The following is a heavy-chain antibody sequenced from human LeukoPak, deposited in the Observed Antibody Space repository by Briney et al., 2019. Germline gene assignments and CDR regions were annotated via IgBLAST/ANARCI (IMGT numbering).Heavy chain of an antibody. J-gene: IGHJ4*02. Sequence: GGSLRLSCAASGFTFSNYGMHWVRQAPGKGLEWVAVIWYEGSNKYYADSVKGRFTISKDNSKNTLYLQRNSLRAEDTAVYYCARDGEYSSPARGYFDYWGQGTLVTVSS. V-gene: IGHV3-33*01. D-gene: IGHD6-6*01. CDR1: GFTFSNYG. CDR2: IWYEGSNK. CDR3: ARDGEYSSPARGYFDY.